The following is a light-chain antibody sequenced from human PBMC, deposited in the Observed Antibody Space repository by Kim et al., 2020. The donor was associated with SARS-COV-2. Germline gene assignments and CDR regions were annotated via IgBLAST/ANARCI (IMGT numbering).Light chain of an antibody. CDR3: QQYATSPKT. V-gene: IGKV3-20*01. J-gene: IGKJ1*01. Sequence: EIVLTQSPDTLSLSPGEGATLSCRASQSATSSSLAWYQQKPGLAPRLLIFDASRRATDIPDRFSGSGSGTDFTLTISRLEPEDPAVYYCQQYATSPKTFGQGTKVDIK. CDR1: QSATSSS. CDR2: DAS.